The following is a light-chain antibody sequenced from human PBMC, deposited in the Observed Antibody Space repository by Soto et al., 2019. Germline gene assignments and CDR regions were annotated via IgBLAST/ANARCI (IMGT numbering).Light chain of an antibody. Sequence: EIVLTQSPGTLSLSPGERATLSCRASQSVSSSYLAWYQQKPGQAPRLLIYGASSRATGIPDRFSGSGSGTDFTLTISRLEPEDFATYSCQQTYSSPMYTFGQGTKLEIK. CDR2: GAS. J-gene: IGKJ2*01. CDR1: QSVSSSY. CDR3: QQTYSSPMYT. V-gene: IGKV3-20*01.